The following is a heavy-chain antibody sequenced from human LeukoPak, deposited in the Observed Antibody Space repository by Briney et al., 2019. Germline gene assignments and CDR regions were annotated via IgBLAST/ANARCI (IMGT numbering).Heavy chain of an antibody. V-gene: IGHV1-46*01. D-gene: IGHD3-3*01. CDR1: GYTFTSYY. CDR2: INPSGGST. J-gene: IGHJ6*02. CDR3: ARDKNGAYDFWSGYYLANSYYGMDV. Sequence: ASVKVSCKASGYTFTSYYMHWVRQAPGQGLEWMGIINPSGGSTSYAQKFQGRVTMTRDTSTSTVYMELSSLRSEDTAVYYCARDKNGAYDFWSGYYLANSYYGMDVWGQGTTVTVSS.